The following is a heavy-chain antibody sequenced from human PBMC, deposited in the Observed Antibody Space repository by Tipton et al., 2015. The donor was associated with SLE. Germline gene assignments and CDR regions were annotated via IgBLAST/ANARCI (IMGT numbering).Heavy chain of an antibody. Sequence: GSLRLSCAASGFTFSSYGMHWVRQAPGKGLEWVAFIRYDGSNKYYADSVKGRFTISRDNAKNSLYLQMNSLRAEDTAVYYCAKGLEQWLGDAFDIWGQGTMVTVSS. D-gene: IGHD6-19*01. CDR1: GFTFSSYG. CDR3: AKGLEQWLGDAFDI. V-gene: IGHV3-30*02. CDR2: IRYDGSNK. J-gene: IGHJ3*02.